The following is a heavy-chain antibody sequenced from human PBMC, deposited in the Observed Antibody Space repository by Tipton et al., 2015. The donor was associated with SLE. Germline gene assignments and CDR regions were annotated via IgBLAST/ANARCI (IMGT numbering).Heavy chain of an antibody. D-gene: IGHD1-26*01. Sequence: TLSLTCTVSGGSISSYYWSWIRQPPGKGLEWVGTVYYTGNTFYNPSLKSRVTISVDTSKNQFSLKLSSVTAADTAVYYCAREGGGSFIWGQGTLVTVSS. CDR3: AREGGGSFI. CDR2: VYYTGNT. V-gene: IGHV4-59*12. J-gene: IGHJ4*02. CDR1: GGSISSYY.